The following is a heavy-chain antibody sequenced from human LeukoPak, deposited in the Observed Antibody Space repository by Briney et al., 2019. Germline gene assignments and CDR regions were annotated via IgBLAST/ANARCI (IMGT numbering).Heavy chain of an antibody. CDR1: GGSISSGGYS. CDR3: ASSSGYDYLGVDY. D-gene: IGHD5-12*01. CDR2: IYHSGST. Sequence: ASQTLSLTCAVSGGSISSGGYSWSWIRQPPGKGLEWIGYIYHSGSTYYNPSLKSRVTISVDRSKNQFSLKLSSVTAADTAGYYCASSSGYDYLGVDYWGQGTLVTVSS. J-gene: IGHJ4*02. V-gene: IGHV4-30-2*01.